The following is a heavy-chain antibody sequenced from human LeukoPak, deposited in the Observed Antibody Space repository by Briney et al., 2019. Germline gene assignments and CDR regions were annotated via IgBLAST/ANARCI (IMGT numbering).Heavy chain of an antibody. Sequence: PGGSLRLSCAASGFDFNNYNMNWVRQAPGKGLEWVSSITSSGTYIYYADSVKGRFTISRDNAKNSPYLQMNSLRPEDTAVYYCARDPYSGSYGDYYYMDVWGKGTTVTISS. CDR1: GFDFNNYN. CDR2: ITSSGTYI. V-gene: IGHV3-21*01. D-gene: IGHD1-26*01. CDR3: ARDPYSGSYGDYYYMDV. J-gene: IGHJ6*03.